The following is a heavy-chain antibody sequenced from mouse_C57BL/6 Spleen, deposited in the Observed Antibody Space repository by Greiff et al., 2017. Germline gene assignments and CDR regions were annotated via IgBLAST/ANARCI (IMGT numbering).Heavy chain of an antibody. D-gene: IGHD2-5*01. V-gene: IGHV1-18*01. CDR1: GYTFTDYY. CDR3: AIYCYSTYAVAY. CDR2: IDPNNGGT. J-gene: IGHJ2*01. Sequence: EVQLQQSGAELVKPGASVKISCKASGYTFTDYYMNWVKQRPGKSLEWIGEIDPNNGGTNYNQKFKGKATLTVDQSSSTAYMQLSRLTSEVTAVYYSAIYCYSTYAVAYWGQGTPVTVSS.